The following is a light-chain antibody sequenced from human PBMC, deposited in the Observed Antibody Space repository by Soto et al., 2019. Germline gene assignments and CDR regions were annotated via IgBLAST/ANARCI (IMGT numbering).Light chain of an antibody. V-gene: IGLV1-44*01. J-gene: IGLJ1*01. CDR3: ASWDDSLNGPV. CDR1: SSNVGGNP. Sequence: QSVLTQPPSASGTPGQRVTISCSGSSSNVGGNPVNWYQHVPTTAPKLLIYTNTQRPSGVPDRFSGSKSGTSASLAISGLQSEDEADYYCASWDDSLNGPVFGNGTKLTVL. CDR2: TNT.